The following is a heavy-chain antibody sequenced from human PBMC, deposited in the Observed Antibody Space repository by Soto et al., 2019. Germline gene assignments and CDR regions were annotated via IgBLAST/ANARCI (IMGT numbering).Heavy chain of an antibody. CDR3: ARDPDSSSYPGG. CDR2: INPNSGGT. D-gene: IGHD6-13*01. V-gene: IGHV1-2*02. J-gene: IGHJ4*02. CDR1: GYTFTGYY. Sequence: QVQLVQSGAEVKKPGASVKVSCKASGYTFTGYYMHWVRQAPGQGLEWMGWINPNSGGTNYALKFQGRVTMTRDTSISTAYMELSRLRSDDTAVYYCARDPDSSSYPGGWGQGTLVTVSS.